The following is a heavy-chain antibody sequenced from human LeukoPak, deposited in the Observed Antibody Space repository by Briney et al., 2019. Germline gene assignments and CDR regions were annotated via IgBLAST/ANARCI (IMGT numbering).Heavy chain of an antibody. CDR3: ARPGYSSGWYGYYMDV. D-gene: IGHD6-19*01. J-gene: IGHJ6*03. V-gene: IGHV3-20*04. CDR1: GFTFSSYA. Sequence: GGSLRLSCAASGFTFSSYAMSWVRQAPGKGLEWVSGINWNGGSTGYADSVKGRFTISRDNAKNSLYLQMNSLRAEDTALYYCARPGYSSGWYGYYMDVWGKGTTVTVSS. CDR2: INWNGGST.